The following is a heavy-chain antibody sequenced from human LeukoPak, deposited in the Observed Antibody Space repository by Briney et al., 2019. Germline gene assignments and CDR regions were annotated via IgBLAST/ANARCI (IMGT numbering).Heavy chain of an antibody. V-gene: IGHV1-46*01. CDR2: INPSGGST. CDR1: GYTFTSYY. CDR3: AREDYGDYSFDY. Sequence: ASVKVSCKASGYTFTSYYMHWVRQAPGQGLEWMGIINPSGGSTSYAQKFQGRVTMTRDMSTSTVYMGLSSLRSEDTAVYYCAREDYGDYSFDYWGQGTLVTVSS. J-gene: IGHJ4*02. D-gene: IGHD4-17*01.